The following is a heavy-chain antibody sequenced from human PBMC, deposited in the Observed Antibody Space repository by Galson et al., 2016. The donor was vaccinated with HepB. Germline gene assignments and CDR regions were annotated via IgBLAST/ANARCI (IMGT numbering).Heavy chain of an antibody. CDR1: GGSISSSRYS. Sequence: ETLSLTCTVSGGSISSSRYSWGWVRQPPGKGLEWIGCLYYSGSTYYNSSLKSRVTISVDTSKNQFSLNLSAVTAADTAVYYCARYCSSTSCSRYGDILTGYDGPFWGQGALVTVSS. J-gene: IGHJ4*02. CDR2: LYYSGST. V-gene: IGHV4-39*01. D-gene: IGHD2-2*01. CDR3: ARYCSSTSCSRYGDILTGYDGPF.